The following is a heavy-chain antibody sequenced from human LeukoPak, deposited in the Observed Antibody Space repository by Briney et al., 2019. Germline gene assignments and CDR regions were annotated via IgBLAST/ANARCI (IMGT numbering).Heavy chain of an antibody. Sequence: PGGSLRLSCAASGLTFSSYGMHWVRQAPGKGLEWVAVIWYDGSNKYYADSVKGRFTISRDNSKNTLYLQMNSLRAEDTAVYYCARDENYGDPTGAFDIWGQGTMVTVSS. CDR2: IWYDGSNK. CDR3: ARDENYGDPTGAFDI. D-gene: IGHD4-17*01. V-gene: IGHV3-33*01. J-gene: IGHJ3*02. CDR1: GLTFSSYG.